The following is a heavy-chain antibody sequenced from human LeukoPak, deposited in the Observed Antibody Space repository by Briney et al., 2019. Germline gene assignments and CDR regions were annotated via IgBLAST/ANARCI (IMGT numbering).Heavy chain of an antibody. CDR1: GGSISSGGYY. J-gene: IGHJ6*02. Sequence: SETLSLTCTVSGGSISSGGYYWSWIRQHPGKGLEWIGYIYYSGSTYYNPSPKSRVTISVDTSENQFSLKLSSVTAADTAVYYCARVAAAASRIYYYYGMDVWGQGTTVTVSS. CDR2: IYYSGST. CDR3: ARVAAAASRIYYYYGMDV. V-gene: IGHV4-31*03. D-gene: IGHD6-13*01.